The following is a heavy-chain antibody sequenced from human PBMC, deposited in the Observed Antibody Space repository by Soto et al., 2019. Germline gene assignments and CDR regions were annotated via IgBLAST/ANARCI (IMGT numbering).Heavy chain of an antibody. Sequence: GGSLRLSCAASGFTVSSNYMSWVRQAPGKGLEWVSVIYSGGSTYYADSVKGQFTISRDNSKNTLYLQMNSLRAEDTAVYYCARDQHSSSWYYDYWGQGTLVTVSS. V-gene: IGHV3-53*01. CDR1: GFTVSSNY. CDR3: ARDQHSSSWYYDY. D-gene: IGHD6-13*01. CDR2: IYSGGST. J-gene: IGHJ4*02.